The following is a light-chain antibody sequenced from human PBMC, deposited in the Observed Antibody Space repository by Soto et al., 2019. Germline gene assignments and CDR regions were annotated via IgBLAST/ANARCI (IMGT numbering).Light chain of an antibody. V-gene: IGLV4-69*01. J-gene: IGLJ1*01. Sequence: QSVLTQSPSACASLEASVKLTCILSSGHSSYAIAWHQQQPEKGPRYLMKLNSDGSHSKGDGIPDRFSGSSSGAERYLTISSLQSEDEADYYCQTWGTGIHYVFGTGTKLTVL. CDR1: SGHSSYA. CDR3: QTWGTGIHYV. CDR2: LNSDGSH.